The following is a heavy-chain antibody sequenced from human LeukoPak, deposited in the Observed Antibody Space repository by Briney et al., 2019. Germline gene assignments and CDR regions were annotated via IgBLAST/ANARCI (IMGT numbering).Heavy chain of an antibody. CDR1: GFTFSSYG. Sequence: GGSLRLSCAASGFTFSSYGMSWVRQAPGKGLEWVSAISGSGGSTYYADSVKGRFTISRDNSKNTLYLQMNSLRAEDTAVYYCAKDRYYGDYFDYWGQGTLVTVSS. V-gene: IGHV3-23*01. CDR3: AKDRYYGDYFDY. D-gene: IGHD4-17*01. J-gene: IGHJ4*02. CDR2: ISGSGGST.